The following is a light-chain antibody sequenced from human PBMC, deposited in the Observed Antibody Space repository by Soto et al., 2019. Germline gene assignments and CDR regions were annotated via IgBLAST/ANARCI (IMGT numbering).Light chain of an antibody. CDR1: QSVNSGY. CDR2: DTS. Sequence: EIVLTQSPGTLSLSPGERATLSCRASQSVNSGYLAWYQHTPGQAPRLLIYDTSTRATGIPDSFSGSGSGKDFTLTISRLEPEDFAVFYCQQYGSSPRSFGQGTKVDIK. J-gene: IGKJ1*01. V-gene: IGKV3-20*01. CDR3: QQYGSSPRS.